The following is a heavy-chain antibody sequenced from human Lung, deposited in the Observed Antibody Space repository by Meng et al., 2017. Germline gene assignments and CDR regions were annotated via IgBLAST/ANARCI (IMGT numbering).Heavy chain of an antibody. J-gene: IGHJ4*02. CDR1: GYTFPDYW. CDR3: ARDEDISAAGKLFGDY. Sequence: ASVKVSCKASGYTFPDYWLHWVRRAPGQGLEWMGRINPKSGDTHYAQRFQGRVTMTGDTSISTAYMELSGLRSDDTAMYYCARDEDISAAGKLFGDYWGQGTLGTVSS. D-gene: IGHD6-13*01. CDR2: INPKSGDT. V-gene: IGHV1-2*06.